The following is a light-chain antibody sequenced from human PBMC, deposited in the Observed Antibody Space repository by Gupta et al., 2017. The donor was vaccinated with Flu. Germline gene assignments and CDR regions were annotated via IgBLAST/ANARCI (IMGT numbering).Light chain of an antibody. CDR1: SSNIGSNY. Sequence: QSVLTQPPSASGPPGQRVTISCSGSSSNIGSNYVYWYQQLPGTAPKLLIYRNNQRPSGFPDRFSGSKSGTSASLAISGLRSEDEADYYCAAWDDSLSGRVFGGGTKLTVL. V-gene: IGLV1-47*01. CDR3: AAWDDSLSGRV. CDR2: RNN. J-gene: IGLJ3*02.